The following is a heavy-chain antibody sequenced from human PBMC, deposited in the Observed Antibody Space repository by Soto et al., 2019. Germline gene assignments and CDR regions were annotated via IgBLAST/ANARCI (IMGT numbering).Heavy chain of an antibody. Sequence: VGSLRLSCAASGFTFSSYAMHWVRQAPGKGLEWVAVISYDGSNKYYADSVKGRFTISRDNSKNTLYLQMNSLRAEDTAVYYCARDGIQLWLMSWWFDPWGQGT. V-gene: IGHV3-30-3*01. J-gene: IGHJ5*02. CDR2: ISYDGSNK. CDR1: GFTFSSYA. CDR3: ARDGIQLWLMSWWFDP. D-gene: IGHD5-18*01.